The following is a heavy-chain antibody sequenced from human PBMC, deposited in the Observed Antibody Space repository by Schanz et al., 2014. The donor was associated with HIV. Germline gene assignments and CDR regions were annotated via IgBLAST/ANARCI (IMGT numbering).Heavy chain of an antibody. D-gene: IGHD3-16*01. J-gene: IGHJ3*02. CDR3: AIRTPMISFGAFDI. V-gene: IGHV3-23*04. CDR1: GFTFSTND. CDR2: ISAGVGTA. Sequence: VRLVESGGGVVQPGRSLRLSCAASGFTFSTNDMHWVRQTPGKGLEWVSTISAGVGTASYADSVKGRFTISRDNSKKMLFLQMNRLRAEDTAVYYCAIRTPMISFGAFDIWGRGTMVTVSS.